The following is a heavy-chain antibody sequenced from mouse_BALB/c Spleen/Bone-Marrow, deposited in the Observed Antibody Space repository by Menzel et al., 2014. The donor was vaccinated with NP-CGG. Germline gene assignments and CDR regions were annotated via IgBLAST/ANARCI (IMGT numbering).Heavy chain of an antibody. D-gene: IGHD1-1*01. J-gene: IGHJ4*01. CDR3: ARWDTTAMDY. CDR2: ILPGRGST. Sequence: QVHVKQSGAELMKPGASVKISCKATGYTFSSYWIEWVKQRPGHGLEWIGEILPGRGSTNYNEKFKGKATFTSDTSSNTAYMQLSSLTSEDSAVHYCARWDTTAMDYWGQGTSVTVSS. V-gene: IGHV1-9*01. CDR1: GYTFSSYW.